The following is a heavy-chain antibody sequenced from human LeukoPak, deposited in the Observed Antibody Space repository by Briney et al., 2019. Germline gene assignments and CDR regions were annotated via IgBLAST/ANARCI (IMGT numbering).Heavy chain of an antibody. CDR3: ARDRGDYLFDY. V-gene: IGHV3-21*01. CDR2: ISSSSSYI. D-gene: IGHD4-17*01. Sequence: GGSLRLSCAASGFTFSSYSMNWVRQAPGKGLEWVSPISSSSSYIYYADSAKGRFTISRDNAKNSLYLQMNSLRAEDTAVYYCARDRGDYLFDYWGQGTLVTVSS. J-gene: IGHJ4*02. CDR1: GFTFSSYS.